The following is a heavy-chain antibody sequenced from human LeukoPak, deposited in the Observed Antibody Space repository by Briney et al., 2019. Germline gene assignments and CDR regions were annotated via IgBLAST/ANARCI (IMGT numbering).Heavy chain of an antibody. D-gene: IGHD6-13*01. CDR1: GGSFSGYY. J-gene: IGHJ4*02. V-gene: IGHV4-34*01. CDR2: INHSGST. Sequence: PSETLSLTCAVYGGSFSGYYWSWIRQPPGKGLEWIGEINHSGSTNYNPSLKSRVTISVDTSKNQFSLKLSSVAAADTAVYYCARGAAAGIDYWGQGTLVTVSS. CDR3: ARGAAAGIDY.